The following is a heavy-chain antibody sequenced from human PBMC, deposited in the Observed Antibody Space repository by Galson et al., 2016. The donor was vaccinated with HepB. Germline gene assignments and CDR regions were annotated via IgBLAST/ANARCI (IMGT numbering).Heavy chain of an antibody. D-gene: IGHD2-15*01. V-gene: IGHV1-46*01. CDR3: ARDPYSDIVVVVASPYFDY. CDR2: INPGGGST. Sequence: SVKVSCKASGYTFTNSYINWVRQAPGQGLEWIGIINPGGGSTRYAQKFQGRVALTRDTSTNTVYMELSSLRSDDTAAYYCARDPYSDIVVVVASPYFDYWGQGTLVTVSS. CDR1: GYTFTNSY. J-gene: IGHJ4*02.